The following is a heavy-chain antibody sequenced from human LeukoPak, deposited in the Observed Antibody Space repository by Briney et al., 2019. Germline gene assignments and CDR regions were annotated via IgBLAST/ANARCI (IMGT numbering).Heavy chain of an antibody. V-gene: IGHV4-61*08. D-gene: IGHD3-10*01. CDR3: AREIFGSGSYPDY. CDR2: IYYSGST. CDR1: GDSVTSGDYY. J-gene: IGHJ4*02. Sequence: SETLSLTCTVSGDSVTSGDYYWTWIRQPPGKGLEWIGYIYYSGSTNYNPSLKSRVTISEDTSNNQFSLNLNSVTAADTAVYYCAREIFGSGSYPDYWGQGTLVTVSS.